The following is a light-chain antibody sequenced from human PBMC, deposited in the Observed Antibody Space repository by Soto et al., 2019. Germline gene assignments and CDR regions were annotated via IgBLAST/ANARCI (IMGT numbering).Light chain of an antibody. CDR2: GAS. J-gene: IGKJ1*01. CDR3: QQYNNGGT. Sequence: EIVMTQSPATLSVSPGERATLSCRASQSVSRNLAWYQQKPGQAPRLLIYGASTRATGIPARFSGSGSGTEFTLTISSLQSEDFAVYYCQQYNNGGTFGQGTKV. V-gene: IGKV3-15*01. CDR1: QSVSRN.